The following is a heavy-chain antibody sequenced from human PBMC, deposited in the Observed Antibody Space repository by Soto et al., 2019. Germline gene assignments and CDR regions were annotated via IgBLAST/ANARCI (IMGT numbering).Heavy chain of an antibody. J-gene: IGHJ5*02. CDR2: IENEGSRK. CDR3: TRTDWLDH. Sequence: GYLRLSWAASGITLSGYWLHWVRQAPGTGPVWVARIENEGSRKFYADSVKGRFTMYRDNSKNMLYLEMNNLRVDDTAVSYCTRTDWLDHWDQRPRVTVSS. CDR1: GITLSGYW. V-gene: IGHV3-74*01.